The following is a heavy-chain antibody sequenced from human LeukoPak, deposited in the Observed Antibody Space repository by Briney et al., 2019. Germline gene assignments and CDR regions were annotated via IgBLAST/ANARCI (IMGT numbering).Heavy chain of an antibody. CDR2: IRYDGSNK. V-gene: IGHV3-30*02. D-gene: IGHD5-18*01. CDR1: GFAFTTYG. J-gene: IGHJ4*02. Sequence: SVGSLRLSCAASGFAFTTYGMHCVRRAPGKGLEWLAFIRYDGSNKSYADSVKGRFTISRDNSKNTLYLQMNSLRAEDTAVYYCAKDPGFKSYGFFFGYWGQGTLVTVSS. CDR3: AKDPGFKSYGFFFGY.